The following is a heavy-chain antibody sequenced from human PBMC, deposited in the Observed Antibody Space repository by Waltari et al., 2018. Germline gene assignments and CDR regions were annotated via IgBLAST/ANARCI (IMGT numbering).Heavy chain of an antibody. CDR1: GGSLSTLS. V-gene: IGHV4-59*11. D-gene: IGHD1-1*01. CDR2: MYDSGST. J-gene: IGHJ4*02. CDR3: ARYGPGYNKLDY. Sequence: QVHLQESGPGLVKPSETLSLTCTVSGGSLSTLSWTWIRQPPGKGLEWIGYMYDSGSTNCNPSLKSRASISVDMSRNQFSLKLNSVTTADTAVYYCARYGPGYNKLDYWGQGILVTVSS.